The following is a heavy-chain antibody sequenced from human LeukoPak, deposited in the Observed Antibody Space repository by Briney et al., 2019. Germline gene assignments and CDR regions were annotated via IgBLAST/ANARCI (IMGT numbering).Heavy chain of an antibody. V-gene: IGHV3-23*01. Sequence: QTGGSLRLSCAASGFTFSSYGMSWVRQAPGKGLEWVSAISGSGGSTYYADSVKGRFTISRDNSKNTLYLQMNSLRAEDTAVYYCARSKGSGSYFYYYYYMDVWGKGTTVTISS. J-gene: IGHJ6*03. CDR2: ISGSGGST. D-gene: IGHD3-10*01. CDR3: ARSKGSGSYFYYYYYMDV. CDR1: GFTFSSYG.